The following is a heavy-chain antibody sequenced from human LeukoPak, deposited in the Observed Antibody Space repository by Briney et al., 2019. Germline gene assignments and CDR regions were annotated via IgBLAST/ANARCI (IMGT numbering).Heavy chain of an antibody. V-gene: IGHV1-69*10. CDR1: GGTFSSYA. Sequence: ASVTVSCKASGGTFSSYAISWVRQAPGQGLEWMGRIIPILGIANYAQKFQGRVTITADKSTSTAYMELSSLRSEDTAVYYCATTVASGSRNYYGMDVWGQGTTVTVSS. J-gene: IGHJ6*02. CDR2: IIPILGIA. CDR3: ATTVASGSRNYYGMDV. D-gene: IGHD1-26*01.